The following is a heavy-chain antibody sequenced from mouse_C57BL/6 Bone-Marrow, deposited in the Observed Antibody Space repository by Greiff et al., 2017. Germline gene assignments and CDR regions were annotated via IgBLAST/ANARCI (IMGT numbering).Heavy chain of an antibody. V-gene: IGHV5-6*01. CDR2: ISSGGSYT. CDR1: GFTFSSYG. Sequence: EVKLMESGGDLVKPGGSLKLSCAASGFTFSSYGMSWVRQTPDKRLEWVATISSGGSYTYYPDRVKGRFTISSDNAKNTLYLQMSCLKSEDTAMYYCARSYYYGSSSTGTEAYWGQGTLVTVSA. CDR3: ARSYYYGSSSTGTEAY. J-gene: IGHJ3*01. D-gene: IGHD1-1*01.